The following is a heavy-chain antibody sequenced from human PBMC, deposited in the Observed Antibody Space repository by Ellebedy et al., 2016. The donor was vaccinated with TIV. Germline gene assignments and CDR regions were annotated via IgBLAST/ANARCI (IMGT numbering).Heavy chain of an antibody. Sequence: SVKVSXXASGGTFSSYAISWVRQAPGQGLEWMGGIIPIFGTANYAQKFQGRVTITADKSTSTAYMELSSLRSEDTAVYYCATGFFTGEDYYYGMDVWGQGTTVTVSS. CDR3: ATGFFTGEDYYYGMDV. D-gene: IGHD7-27*01. CDR2: IIPIFGTA. V-gene: IGHV1-69*06. J-gene: IGHJ6*02. CDR1: GGTFSSYA.